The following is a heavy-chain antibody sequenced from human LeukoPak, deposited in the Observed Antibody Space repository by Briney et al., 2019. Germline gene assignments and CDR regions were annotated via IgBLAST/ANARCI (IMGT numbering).Heavy chain of an antibody. Sequence: GGSLRLSCEASGFTFSGYGMHWVRQAPGKGLEWVSGTWYHGNNKYYADSVKGRFTISRDNSKNTLYLQMNSLRAKDTAVYYCARDLVSSSSSRDYYYAVDVWGQGTTVTVSS. V-gene: IGHV3-33*01. CDR2: TWYHGNNK. CDR1: GFTFSGYG. J-gene: IGHJ6*02. D-gene: IGHD6-6*01. CDR3: ARDLVSSSSSRDYYYAVDV.